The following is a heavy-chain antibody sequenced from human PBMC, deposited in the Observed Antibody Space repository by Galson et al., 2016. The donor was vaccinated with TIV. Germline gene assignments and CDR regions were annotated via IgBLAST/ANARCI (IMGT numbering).Heavy chain of an antibody. J-gene: IGHJ2*01. V-gene: IGHV3-7*01. Sequence: SLRLSCAASGFTFSDYWMHWVRQTPGKGLEWVANIKQDGSEKYYVDSVKGRFTISRDNAKSSLFLQMNSLRAEDTAVYYCARRSFDLWGRGTLVTVSS. CDR1: GFTFSDYW. CDR2: IKQDGSEK. CDR3: ARRSFDL.